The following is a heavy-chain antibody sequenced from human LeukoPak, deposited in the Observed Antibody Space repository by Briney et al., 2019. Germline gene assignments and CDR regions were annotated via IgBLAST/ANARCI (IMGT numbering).Heavy chain of an antibody. V-gene: IGHV3-15*01. CDR3: TTDPPKCSGNYYYYYYGMDV. CDR2: IKSKIDGGTT. Sequence: GGSLRLSCAASGFTFSSYAMSWVRQAPGKGLEWVGRIKSKIDGGTTDYAAPVKGRFTISRDDSKNTLYLQMNSLKTEDTAVYYCTTDPPKCSGNYYYYYYGMDVWGKGTTVTVSS. CDR1: GFTFSSYA. J-gene: IGHJ6*04. D-gene: IGHD3-10*02.